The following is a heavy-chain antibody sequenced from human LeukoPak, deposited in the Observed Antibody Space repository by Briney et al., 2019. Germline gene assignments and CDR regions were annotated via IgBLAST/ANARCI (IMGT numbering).Heavy chain of an antibody. V-gene: IGHV4-34*01. Sequence: PSETLSLTCAVYGGSFSGYYWSWIRQPPGKGLEWIGEINHSGSTNYNPSLKSRVTISVDTSKNQFSLKLSSVTAADTAVYYCARRNRDGYNLGYFDYWGQGTLVTVSS. CDR1: GGSFSGYY. D-gene: IGHD5-24*01. CDR2: INHSGST. J-gene: IGHJ4*02. CDR3: ARRNRDGYNLGYFDY.